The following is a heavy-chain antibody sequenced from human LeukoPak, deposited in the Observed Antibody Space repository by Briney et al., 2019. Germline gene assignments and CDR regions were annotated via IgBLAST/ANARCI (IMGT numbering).Heavy chain of an antibody. D-gene: IGHD1-20*01. V-gene: IGHV1-2*02. Sequence: ASVKVSCKASGYTFTGYFMHWVRQAPGQGLEWMGWINPDSGATNNAQKFQGRVSMTRDTSINTAFMELSRLRSDDTAVYYCARVSITVPAFAETWGQGTLVTVSS. J-gene: IGHJ4*02. CDR2: INPDSGAT. CDR3: ARVSITVPAFAET. CDR1: GYTFTGYF.